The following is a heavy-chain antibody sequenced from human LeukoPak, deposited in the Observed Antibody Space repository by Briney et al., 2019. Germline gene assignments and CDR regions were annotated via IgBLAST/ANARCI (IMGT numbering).Heavy chain of an antibody. J-gene: IGHJ4*02. V-gene: IGHV4-61*02. CDR1: GDSFSRGTYY. CDR3: ARDSNFYDVSHDKAEDF. D-gene: IGHD3-22*01. Sequence: SQTLSLTCTVTGDSFSRGTYYWTWVRQPAGKGLEWISRVFRSGSTYYNPSLKSRLTISIDTSNNQFSLHLRSVTAADTAVYYCARDSNFYDVSHDKAEDFWGQGTLVTVSS. CDR2: VFRSGST.